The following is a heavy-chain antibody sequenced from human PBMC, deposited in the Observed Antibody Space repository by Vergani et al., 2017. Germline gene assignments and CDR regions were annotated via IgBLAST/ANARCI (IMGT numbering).Heavy chain of an antibody. J-gene: IGHJ6*03. CDR3: ASTTGGVDYYSYMDV. V-gene: IGHV1-69*13. CDR2: IIPIFGTA. CDR1: GGTFSSYA. D-gene: IGHD1-1*01. Sequence: QVQLVQSGAEVKKPGASVKVSCKASGGTFSSYAISWVRQAPGQGLEWMGGIIPIFGTANYAQKFQGRVTLTADESTSTAYMELSSLRSEDTAVYYCASTTGGVDYYSYMDVWGKGTTVTVSS.